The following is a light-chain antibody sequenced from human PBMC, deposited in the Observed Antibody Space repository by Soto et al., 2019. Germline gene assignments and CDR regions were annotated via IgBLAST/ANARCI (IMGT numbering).Light chain of an antibody. V-gene: IGLV1-51*01. J-gene: IGLJ2*01. Sequence: QSVLTQPPSVSAAPGQKVTISCSGSSSNIGSNYVSWYQQLPGTAPKLLICDNNKRPSGIPDRFSGSKSDTLATLGITGLQTGDEADYYCATWDSTLSAVVFGGGTKLTVL. CDR1: SSNIGSNY. CDR2: DNN. CDR3: ATWDSTLSAVV.